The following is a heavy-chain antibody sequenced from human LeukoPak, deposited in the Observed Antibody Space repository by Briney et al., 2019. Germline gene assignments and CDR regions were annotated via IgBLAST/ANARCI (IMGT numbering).Heavy chain of an antibody. V-gene: IGHV3-9*01. CDR3: VKDRRGGSSWYGAHFDH. J-gene: IGHJ5*02. CDR2: ISWNSGSV. CDR1: GFAFDDYT. D-gene: IGHD6-13*01. Sequence: GRSLRLSCAASGFAFDDYTMRWVRQSSQKGLEWVSGISWNSGSVCYVDSVKGRFTSSRDNTKNSLYLEMNSLRPEDTALYYCVKDRRGGSSWYGAHFDHRGQGALVIVSS.